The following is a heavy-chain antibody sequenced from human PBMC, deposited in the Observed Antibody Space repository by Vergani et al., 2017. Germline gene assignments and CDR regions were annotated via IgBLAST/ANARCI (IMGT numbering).Heavy chain of an antibody. J-gene: IGHJ5*02. CDR3: ARHSTVEWLVKLGWIDP. Sequence: QVQLQQWGAGLLKSSETLSLSCAVYGGSFSGHYWSWIRQPPGKGLEWIGEINHSGSTIYNPSLKSRVTISVDTSKNQFSLKLSSVTAADTAVYFCARHSTVEWLVKLGWIDPWGQGILVTVSS. CDR1: GGSFSGHY. V-gene: IGHV4-34*01. D-gene: IGHD6-19*01. CDR2: INHSGST.